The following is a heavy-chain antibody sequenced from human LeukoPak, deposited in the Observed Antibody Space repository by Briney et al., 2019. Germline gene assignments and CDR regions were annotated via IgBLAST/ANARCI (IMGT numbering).Heavy chain of an antibody. Sequence: SETLSLTCTVSGGSISSYYWSWIRQPPGKGLEWIGYIYTSGSTNYNPSLKSRVTISVDTTKNQFSLKLSSVTAADTAVYYWARLHYDFWSGSPPRASYYYYYMDVWGKGTTVTVSS. CDR3: ARLHYDFWSGSPPRASYYYYYMDV. D-gene: IGHD3-3*01. J-gene: IGHJ6*03. V-gene: IGHV4-4*09. CDR2: IYTSGST. CDR1: GGSISSYY.